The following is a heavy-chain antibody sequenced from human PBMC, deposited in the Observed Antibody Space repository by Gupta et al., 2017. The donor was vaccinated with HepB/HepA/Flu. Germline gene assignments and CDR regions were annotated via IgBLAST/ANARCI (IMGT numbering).Heavy chain of an antibody. CDR1: GFTFSSYG. V-gene: IGHV3-64*01. CDR2: ISSNGGST. Sequence: EVQLVESGGGLVQPGGSLRLSCAAAGFTFSSYGLHWVRQAPGKGLEYVSAISSNGGSTYYANSVKGRFTISRDNSKNTLYLQMGSLRAEDMAVYYCARRGGYCNGGSCFYYFDHWGQGTLVTVSS. J-gene: IGHJ4*02. D-gene: IGHD2-15*01. CDR3: ARRGGYCNGGSCFYYFDH.